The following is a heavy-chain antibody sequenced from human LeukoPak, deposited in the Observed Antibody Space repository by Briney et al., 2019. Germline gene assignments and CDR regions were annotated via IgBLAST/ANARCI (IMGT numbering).Heavy chain of an antibody. V-gene: IGHV1-18*01. CDR1: GYTFTSYG. D-gene: IGHD2-2*01. Sequence: GASVKVSCKASGYTFTSYGISWVRQAPGQGLEWMGWISAYNGNTNYAQKLQGRVTMTTDTSTSTAYMELRSLRSDDTAVYYCARDLPDIVVVPAAPIEPFDIWGQGTMVTVSS. CDR3: ARDLPDIVVVPAAPIEPFDI. J-gene: IGHJ3*02. CDR2: ISAYNGNT.